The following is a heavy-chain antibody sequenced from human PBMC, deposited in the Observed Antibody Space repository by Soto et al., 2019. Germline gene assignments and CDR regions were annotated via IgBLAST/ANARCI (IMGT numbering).Heavy chain of an antibody. CDR2: MNPNSGNT. J-gene: IGHJ4*02. D-gene: IGHD6-13*01. CDR1: GYTFTSYD. Sequence: ASVKVSRKASGYTFTSYDINWVRQATGQGLEWMGWMNPNSGNTGYAQKFQGRVTMTRNTSISTAYMELSSLRSEDTAVYYCARGRGIAAAATFFGYWGQGTLVTVSS. V-gene: IGHV1-8*01. CDR3: ARGRGIAAAATFFGY.